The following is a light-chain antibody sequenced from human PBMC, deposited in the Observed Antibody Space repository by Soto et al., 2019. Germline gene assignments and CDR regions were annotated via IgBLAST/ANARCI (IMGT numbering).Light chain of an antibody. Sequence: DIQMTQSPSTLSASVGDRVTLTCRASQCISTWLAWYQQKPGKAPKLLIYKASDLQSGVPSRFSGSGSGREFTLTISSLQPDDFATYYCQQSDSYPWTFGRGTKVE. CDR3: QQSDSYPWT. J-gene: IGKJ1*01. CDR1: QCISTW. CDR2: KAS. V-gene: IGKV1-5*03.